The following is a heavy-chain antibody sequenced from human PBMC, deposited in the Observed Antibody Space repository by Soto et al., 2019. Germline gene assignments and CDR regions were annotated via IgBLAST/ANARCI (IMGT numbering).Heavy chain of an antibody. CDR1: GYTFTSYG. CDR3: ETSPIAVAVRRYFQH. Sequence: QVQLVQSGAEVKKPGASVKVSCKASGYTFTSYGISWVRQAPGQGLAWMGWISAYNGNTNYAQKLQGRVTMTTDTSTSRAYMELRSLTSDDTAVYSCETSPIAVAVRRYFQHWGQGTLVIVSS. V-gene: IGHV1-18*01. D-gene: IGHD6-19*01. CDR2: ISAYNGNT. J-gene: IGHJ1*01.